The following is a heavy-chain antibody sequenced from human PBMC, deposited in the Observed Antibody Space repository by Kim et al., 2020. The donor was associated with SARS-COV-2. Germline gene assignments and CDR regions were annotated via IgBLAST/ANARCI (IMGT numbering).Heavy chain of an antibody. D-gene: IGHD3-10*01. V-gene: IGHV3-23*01. J-gene: IGHJ4*02. CDR2: LSGNGVTS. CDR1: GLSLKNYG. Sequence: GGSLRLSCEVSGLSLKNYGMSWVRQAPGKGLEWVSTLSGNGVTSYYADSVKGRFTASRDTSKSMVYLQISNLRVEDTALYYCAKVKGFGGSGSYEDYWGQGTLVTVSS. CDR3: AKVKGFGGSGSYEDY.